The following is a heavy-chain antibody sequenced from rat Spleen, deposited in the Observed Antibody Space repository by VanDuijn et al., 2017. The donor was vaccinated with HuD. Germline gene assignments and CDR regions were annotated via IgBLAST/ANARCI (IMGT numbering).Heavy chain of an antibody. CDR3: AAHGARISRFAY. D-gene: IGHD2-7*01. Sequence: EVQLVESGGTLVQPGRSMKLSCAASGFPFSDYGVAWVLQAPKKGLEWVATINFDGSSTYYRDSVRGRFSISRDNAKSILYLQMDSLRSEDTATYYCAAHGARISRFAYWGQGTLVTVSS. V-gene: IGHV5-7*01. J-gene: IGHJ3*01. CDR2: INFDGSST. CDR1: GFPFSDYG.